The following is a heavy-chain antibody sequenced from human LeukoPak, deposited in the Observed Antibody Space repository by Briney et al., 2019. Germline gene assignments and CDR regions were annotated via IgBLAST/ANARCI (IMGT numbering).Heavy chain of an antibody. V-gene: IGHV4-4*02. CDR3: ARPYYYYVDV. Sequence: SETLSLTCTVSGASVSSNNWWGWVRQPPGKGLEWIGEIYHSGSTNYNPSLQSRVTISVDKSKNQFSLKLTSVTAADTAVYYCARPYYYYVDVWGKGTTVTVSS. J-gene: IGHJ6*03. CDR2: IYHSGST. CDR1: GASVSSNNW.